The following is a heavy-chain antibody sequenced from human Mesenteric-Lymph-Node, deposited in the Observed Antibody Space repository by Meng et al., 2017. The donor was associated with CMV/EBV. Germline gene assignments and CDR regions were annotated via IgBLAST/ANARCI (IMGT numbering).Heavy chain of an antibody. V-gene: IGHV3-23*01. CDR1: GFTFSSYS. J-gene: IGHJ6*02. Sequence: GGSLRLSCAASGFTFSSYSMNWVRQAPGKGLEWVSAISGSGGSTYYADSVKGRFTISRDNSKNTLYLQMNSLRAEDTAVYYCAKISQLRFLEWLEYYYYGMDVWGQGTTVTVSS. CDR2: ISGSGGST. D-gene: IGHD3-3*01. CDR3: AKISQLRFLEWLEYYYYGMDV.